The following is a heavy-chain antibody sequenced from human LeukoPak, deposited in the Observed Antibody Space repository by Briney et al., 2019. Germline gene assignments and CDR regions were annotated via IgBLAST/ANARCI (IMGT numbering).Heavy chain of an antibody. CDR2: ISTGGTT. V-gene: IGHV3-48*03. CDR3: ARDSELAGDRSEY. CDR1: GFTLSSYE. Sequence: PGGSLRLSCAASGFTLSSYEMNWVRQAPGKGLEWVSHISTGGTTLYEDSVKGRFTISRDDAKNSLYLQMNSLRAEDTAIYYCARDSELAGDRSEYWGQGTLVTVSS. J-gene: IGHJ4*02. D-gene: IGHD1-7*01.